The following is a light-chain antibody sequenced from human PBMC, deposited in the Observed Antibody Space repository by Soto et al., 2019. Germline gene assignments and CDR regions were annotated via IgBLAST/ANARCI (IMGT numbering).Light chain of an antibody. CDR3: GAEHGSGSHFEWV. CDR2: VGTGGIVG. CDR1: SGYSNYK. Sequence: QSVLTQPPSASASLGASVTLTCTLSSGYSNYKVNWYQQRPGKGPRFVMRVGTGGIVGSKGDGIPDRFSVLGSGLNRYLTIKNIQEEDESDYHCGAEHGSGSHFEWVFGGGTKLTVL. J-gene: IGLJ2*01. V-gene: IGLV9-49*01.